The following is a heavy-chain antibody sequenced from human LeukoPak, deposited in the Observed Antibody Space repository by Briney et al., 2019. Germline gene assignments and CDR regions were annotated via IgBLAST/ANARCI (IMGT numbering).Heavy chain of an antibody. Sequence: PSETLSLTCTVSGYSISSGYYWGWIRQPPGKGLEWIGSIYHSGSTYYNPSLKSRVTISVDTSKNQFSLKLSSVTAADTAVYYCARTLSGSPREKNDYWGQGTLVTVSS. CDR3: ARTLSGSPREKNDY. D-gene: IGHD1-26*01. J-gene: IGHJ4*02. CDR2: IYHSGST. V-gene: IGHV4-38-2*02. CDR1: GYSISSGYY.